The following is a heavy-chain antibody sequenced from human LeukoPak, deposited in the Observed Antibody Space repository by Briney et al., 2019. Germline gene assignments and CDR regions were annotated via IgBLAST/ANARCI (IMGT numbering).Heavy chain of an antibody. CDR3: ARVWAWGSGNYFDN. CDR2: IRGDAGST. J-gene: IGHJ4*02. CDR1: GFTFDAFG. D-gene: IGHD7-27*01. V-gene: IGHV3-20*04. Sequence: GGSLRLSCAASGFTFDAFGMTWVRQAPGKGLEWVSAIRGDAGSTGYADSVKGRFTISRDNAKNSLYLQMNSLGVEDTALYYCARVWAWGSGNYFDNWGQGTLVTVSS.